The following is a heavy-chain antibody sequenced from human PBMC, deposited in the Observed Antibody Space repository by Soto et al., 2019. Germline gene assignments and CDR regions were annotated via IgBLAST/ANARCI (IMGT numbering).Heavy chain of an antibody. V-gene: IGHV5-51*01. CDR3: AMGYYDLLTGYYSPFDY. D-gene: IGHD3-9*01. Sequence: GESLKIFGKGSGDSFTSYWIAWVRQMPGKGLEWMGIIYPGDSDTRYSPSFQGQVTISADKSISTAYLQWSSLKASDTAMYHCAMGYYDLLTGYYSPFDYWGQGTLVTVSS. CDR2: IYPGDSDT. J-gene: IGHJ4*02. CDR1: GDSFTSYW.